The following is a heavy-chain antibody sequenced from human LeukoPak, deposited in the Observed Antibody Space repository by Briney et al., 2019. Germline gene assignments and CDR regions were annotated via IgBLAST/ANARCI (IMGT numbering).Heavy chain of an antibody. J-gene: IGHJ4*02. Sequence: GASVKVSCKASGGTFSSYTISWVRQAPGQGLEWMGRIIPILGIANYAQKFQGRVTITADKSTSTAYMELSSLRSEDTAVYYCARDSCSSTSCRDYWGQGTLVTVSS. CDR1: GGTFSSYT. V-gene: IGHV1-69*04. CDR3: ARDSCSSTSCRDY. CDR2: IIPILGIA. D-gene: IGHD2-2*01.